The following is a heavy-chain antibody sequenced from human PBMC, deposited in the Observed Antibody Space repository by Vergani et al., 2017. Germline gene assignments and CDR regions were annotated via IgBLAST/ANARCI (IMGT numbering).Heavy chain of an antibody. J-gene: IGHJ4*02. Sequence: QVQLQESGPRLVKPSQTMSLTCTVSGSSITSGSYYWSWIRQTAEKGLELIGRVYPSGSSDYNPALSHRVTMSIDTSRHQFSLKLSYVTAADAAVFYCARGGPYGEYDYWGQGTLVTVSS. D-gene: IGHD4-17*01. V-gene: IGHV4-61*02. CDR3: ARGGPYGEYDY. CDR1: GSSITSGSYY. CDR2: VYPSGSS.